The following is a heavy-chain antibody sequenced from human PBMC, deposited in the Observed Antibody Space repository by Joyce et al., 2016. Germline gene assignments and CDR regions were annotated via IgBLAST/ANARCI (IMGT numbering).Heavy chain of an antibody. J-gene: IGHJ4*02. CDR2: ISSTNSPI. CDR1: GFIFSLYN. D-gene: IGHD4-17*01. Sequence: EVQLVESGGGVVQPGGSLRLSCAASGFIFSLYNMNWVRQAPGKGLEWISYISSTNSPIDYADSVKGRFTISRDNTNNALYLQMNSLRAEDTAVYYCVRRVYGDYGGDFDYWGQGTLVTVSS. V-gene: IGHV3-48*01. CDR3: VRRVYGDYGGDFDY.